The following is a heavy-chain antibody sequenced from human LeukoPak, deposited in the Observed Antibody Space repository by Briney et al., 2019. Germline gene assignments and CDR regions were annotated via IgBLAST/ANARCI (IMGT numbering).Heavy chain of an antibody. V-gene: IGHV3-53*01. CDR1: GFTVSSNY. CDR2: IYSGGST. CDR3: ARVPTAVDTGY. Sequence: GGSLRLSCAASGFTVSSNYMSWVRQAPGKGLEWVSVIYSGGSTYYADSVKGRFTISRDNSKNTLYLQMNSLRAEDTAVYYCARVPTAVDTGYWGQGTLVTVSS. D-gene: IGHD5-18*01. J-gene: IGHJ4*02.